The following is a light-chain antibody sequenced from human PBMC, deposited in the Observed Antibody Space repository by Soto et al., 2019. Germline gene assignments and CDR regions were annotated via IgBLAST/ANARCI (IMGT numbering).Light chain of an antibody. V-gene: IGLV2-23*02. CDR3: CSYAGTFV. Sequence: QSVLTQPASVSGSPGQSITISCTGTSGDIGTYNLVSWYQQHPRKAPTLMIFEVTRRPSGVSARFSGSKSGNTASLTISGLQPEDEADYYCCSYAGTFVFGPGTKLTVL. CDR2: EVT. J-gene: IGLJ1*01. CDR1: SGDIGTYNL.